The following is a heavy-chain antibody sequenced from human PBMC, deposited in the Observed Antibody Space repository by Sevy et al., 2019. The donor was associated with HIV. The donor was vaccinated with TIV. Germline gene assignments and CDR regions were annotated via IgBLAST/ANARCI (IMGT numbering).Heavy chain of an antibody. CDR2: FDPEDGET. J-gene: IGHJ4*02. CDR1: GYTVTQLS. Sequence: ASVKVSCKVSGYTVTQLSMHWVRQAPGKGLEWMATFDPEDGETFYAQKFQGRVTMTEDTSTDTAYMELNSLISEDTAVYYCATTKDYYDSSAYPFGFWGQGTLVTVSS. V-gene: IGHV1-24*01. D-gene: IGHD3-22*01. CDR3: ATTKDYYDSSAYPFGF.